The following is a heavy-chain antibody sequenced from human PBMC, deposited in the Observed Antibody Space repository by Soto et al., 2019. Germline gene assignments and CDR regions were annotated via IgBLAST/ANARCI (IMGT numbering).Heavy chain of an antibody. V-gene: IGHV1-2*04. Sequence: ASVKVSCKASGYTFTGYYMHWVRQAPGQGLEWMGWINPNSGGTNYAQKFQGWVTMTRDTSISTAYMELSRLRYDDTAVYYCAREPYCSSTSCSDAFDTWGQGTMVTVSS. J-gene: IGHJ3*02. CDR2: INPNSGGT. CDR1: GYTFTGYY. CDR3: AREPYCSSTSCSDAFDT. D-gene: IGHD2-2*01.